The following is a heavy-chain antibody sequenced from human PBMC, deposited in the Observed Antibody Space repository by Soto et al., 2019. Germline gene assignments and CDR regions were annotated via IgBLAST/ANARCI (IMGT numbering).Heavy chain of an antibody. V-gene: IGHV3-66*01. CDR1: GITVSSNY. CDR2: IYSGGST. J-gene: IGHJ4*02. Sequence: EVQLVESGGGLVLPGGSLRLSCAASGITVSSNYMSWVRQAPGKGLEWVSVIYSGGSTYYADSVKGRFTISRDNSKNTLDVQMNSLRAEDTAVYYFARDFYYHGSGTMGGYFDYWGQGTLVTVSS. D-gene: IGHD3-10*01. CDR3: ARDFYYHGSGTMGGYFDY.